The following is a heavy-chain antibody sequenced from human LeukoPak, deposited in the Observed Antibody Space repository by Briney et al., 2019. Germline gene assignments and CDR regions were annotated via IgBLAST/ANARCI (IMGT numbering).Heavy chain of an antibody. Sequence: GGSLRLSCSASGFTFSSYAMHWVRQAPGKGLEYVSAISSNGGSTYYADSVKGRFTISRDNSKNTLYLQTSSLRAEDTAVYYCVKDRARVWQARFDYWGHGTLVTVSS. CDR3: VKDRARVWQARFDY. CDR2: ISSNGGST. V-gene: IGHV3-64D*06. CDR1: GFTFSSYA. J-gene: IGHJ4*01. D-gene: IGHD6-13*01.